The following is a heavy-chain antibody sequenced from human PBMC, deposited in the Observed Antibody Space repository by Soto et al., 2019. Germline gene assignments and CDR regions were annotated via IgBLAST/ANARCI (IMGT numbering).Heavy chain of an antibody. Sequence: GGSLRLSCAASGFTFSSYAMHWVRQAPGKGLEWVSYISSSSSNIYYADSVKGRFTISRDNAKNSLYLQMNSLRDEDTAVYYCAREGGSLNWFDPWGQGTLVTVSS. CDR2: ISSSSSNI. CDR3: AREGGSLNWFDP. CDR1: GFTFSSYA. V-gene: IGHV3-48*02. D-gene: IGHD1-26*01. J-gene: IGHJ5*02.